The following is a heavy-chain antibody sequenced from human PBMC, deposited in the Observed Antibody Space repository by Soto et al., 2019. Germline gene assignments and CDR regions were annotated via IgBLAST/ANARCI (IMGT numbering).Heavy chain of an antibody. CDR3: ARIRRYSGYEE. Sequence: QVTLKESGPVLVKPTETLTLTCTVSGFSLSNARMGVSWIRQPPGNALEWLAHIFSNDEKSYSTSLKSRLTISKDISKSQVVLTMTNMDPVDTATYYCARIRRYSGYEEWGQGTLVTVSS. CDR1: GFSLSNARMG. D-gene: IGHD5-12*01. CDR2: IFSNDEK. J-gene: IGHJ4*02. V-gene: IGHV2-26*01.